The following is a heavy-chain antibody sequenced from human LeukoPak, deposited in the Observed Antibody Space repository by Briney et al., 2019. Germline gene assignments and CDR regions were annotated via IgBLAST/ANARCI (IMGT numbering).Heavy chain of an antibody. CDR1: GFTFSSYW. V-gene: IGHV3-74*01. D-gene: IGHD6-13*01. J-gene: IGHJ2*01. CDR3: ASWHSSSRNYWYFDL. Sequence: GGSLRLSCAASGFTFSSYWMHWVRQAPGKGLVWVSRINSDGSSTSYADSVKGRFTISRDNAKNTLYLQMNSLRAEDTAVYHCASWHSSSRNYWYFDLWGRGTLVTVSS. CDR2: INSDGSST.